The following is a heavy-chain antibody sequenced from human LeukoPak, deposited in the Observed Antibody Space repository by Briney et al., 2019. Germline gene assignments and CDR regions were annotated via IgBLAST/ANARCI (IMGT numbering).Heavy chain of an antibody. V-gene: IGHV1-69*05. D-gene: IGHD1-20*01. CDR1: GYTFTSYY. CDR3: ARHYNWNWFDP. J-gene: IGHJ5*02. CDR2: IIPIFGTA. Sequence: SVKVSCKASGYTFTSYYMHWVRQAPGQGLEWMGGIIPIFGTANYAQKFQGRVTITTDESTSTAYMELSSLRSEDTAVYYCARHYNWNWFDPWGQGTLVTVSS.